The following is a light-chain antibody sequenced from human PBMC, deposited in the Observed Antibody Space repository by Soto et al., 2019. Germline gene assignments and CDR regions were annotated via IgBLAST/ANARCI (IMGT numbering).Light chain of an antibody. CDR3: MQGTHWPPYT. CDR2: KVS. CDR1: QSLAYSDGNTY. V-gene: IGKV2-30*01. J-gene: IGKJ2*01. Sequence: DVVMTQSPLSLPVTLGQPASISCRSSQSLAYSDGNTYLNWFQQRPGQSPRRLIYKVSNRDSGVPDRFSGSGSVTDFKPKISRVEAEDVGVYYGMQGTHWPPYTCGQGTKLEIK.